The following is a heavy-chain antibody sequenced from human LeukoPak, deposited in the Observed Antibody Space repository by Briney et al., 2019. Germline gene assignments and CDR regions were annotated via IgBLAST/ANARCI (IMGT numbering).Heavy chain of an antibody. CDR2: IKQDGSEK. CDR1: GFTFSSFG. D-gene: IGHD2-21*02. CDR3: ARGGRLLDY. V-gene: IGHV3-7*05. J-gene: IGHJ4*02. Sequence: GGSLRLSCAASGFTFSSFGMSWVRQAPGKGLEWVANIKQDGSEKHYVDSVMGRFTIARDNAKNSLYLQMNSLRVEDTAMYYCARGGRLLDYWGQGTLVIVSS.